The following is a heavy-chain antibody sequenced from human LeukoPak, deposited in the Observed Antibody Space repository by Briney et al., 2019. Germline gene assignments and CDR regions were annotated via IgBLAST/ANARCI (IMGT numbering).Heavy chain of an antibody. CDR3: ARAQRGCSANSCYLDP. J-gene: IGHJ5*02. CDR1: GASVSSGNW. Sequence: PSETLSLTCAVSGASVSSGNWWNWARQSPGKGLEWIAEILYTGDTNYNPSLRSRVTLSIDNSNNEASLKLAFVTAADSAVYYCARAQRGCSANSCYLDPWGPGILVTVSS. CDR2: ILYTGDT. V-gene: IGHV4-4*02. D-gene: IGHD2-15*01.